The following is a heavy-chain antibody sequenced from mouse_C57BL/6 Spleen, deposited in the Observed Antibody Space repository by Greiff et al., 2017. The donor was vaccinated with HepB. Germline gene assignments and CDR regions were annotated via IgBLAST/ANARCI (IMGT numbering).Heavy chain of an antibody. D-gene: IGHD1-1*01. V-gene: IGHV4-1*01. CDR3: ARLGYYGLFVY. Sequence: EVKLMESGGGLVQPGGSLKLSCVASGIDFSRYWMSWVRRAPGKGLEWIGEINPDSRTINYAPSLKDKFIISRDNAKNTLYLQMSKVRSDDTALYYCARLGYYGLFVYWGQGTTLTVSS. CDR2: INPDSRTI. CDR1: GIDFSRYW. J-gene: IGHJ2*01.